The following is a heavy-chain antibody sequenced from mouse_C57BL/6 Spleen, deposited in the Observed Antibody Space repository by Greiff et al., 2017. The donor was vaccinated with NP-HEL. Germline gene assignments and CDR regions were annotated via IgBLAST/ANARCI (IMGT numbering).Heavy chain of an antibody. Sequence: EVQLVESGGGLVQPGGSLSLSCAASGFTFTDYYMSWVRQPPGKALEWLGFIRNKANGYTTEYSASVKGRFTISRDNSQSILYLQMNALGAKDSATYYCARYSNHKDFDYWGQGTTLTVSS. J-gene: IGHJ2*01. D-gene: IGHD1-3*01. CDR2: IRNKANGYTT. CDR1: GFTFTDYY. V-gene: IGHV7-3*01. CDR3: ARYSNHKDFDY.